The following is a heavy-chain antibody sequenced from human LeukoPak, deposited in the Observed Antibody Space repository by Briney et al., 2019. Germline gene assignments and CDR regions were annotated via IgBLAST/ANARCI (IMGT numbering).Heavy chain of an antibody. V-gene: IGHV4-61*02. Sequence: SQTLSPTCTVSGGSISSGSYYWSWIRQPAGKGLEWIGRIYTSGSTNYNPSLKSRVTISVDTSKNQFSLKLSSVTAADTAVYYCAREIGYYYDSSGYSRFDYWGQGTLVTVSS. J-gene: IGHJ4*02. CDR2: IYTSGST. CDR3: AREIGYYYDSSGYSRFDY. CDR1: GGSISSGSYY. D-gene: IGHD3-22*01.